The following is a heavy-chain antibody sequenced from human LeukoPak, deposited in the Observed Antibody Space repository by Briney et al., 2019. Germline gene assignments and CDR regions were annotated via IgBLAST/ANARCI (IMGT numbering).Heavy chain of an antibody. CDR3: ARTTYYYYDSSGYPLDY. CDR1: GFTFSSYS. D-gene: IGHD3-22*01. V-gene: IGHV3-21*01. CDR2: ISSSSSYI. J-gene: IGHJ4*02. Sequence: GGSLRLSCAASGFTFSSYSMNWVRQAPGKGLEWVSSISSSSSYIYYADSVKGRFTFPRDNAKNSLYLQMNSLRAEDTAVYYCARTTYYYYDSSGYPLDYWGQGTLVTVSS.